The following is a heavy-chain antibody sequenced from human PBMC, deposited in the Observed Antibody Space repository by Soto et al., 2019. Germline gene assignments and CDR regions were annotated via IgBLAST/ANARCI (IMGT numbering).Heavy chain of an antibody. V-gene: IGHV1-69*02. D-gene: IGHD3-22*01. Sequence: QVQLVQSGAEVKKPGSSVKVSCKASGGTFSSYTLSWVRQAPGQGLEWMGRIIPILEIPNYAQKFQGRLTITADKSTNIAYMELSSLRSEDTALYYCARAYYYHDGTGWSSAFDIWGQGTLVTVSS. CDR2: IIPILEIP. J-gene: IGHJ3*02. CDR1: GGTFSSYT. CDR3: ARAYYYHDGTGWSSAFDI.